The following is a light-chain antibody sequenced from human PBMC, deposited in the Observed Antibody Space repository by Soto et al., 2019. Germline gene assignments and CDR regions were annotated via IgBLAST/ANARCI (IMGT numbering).Light chain of an antibody. J-gene: IGLJ2*01. Sequence: QSALTQPASVSGSPGQSITISCTGTSSDVGSYNLVSWYQQHPGKAPKLMIYEGSKRHSGVSNRFSGSKSGNTASLTISGLQAEDEADYYCCSYAGSSTSYVVFGGGTQLTVL. CDR1: SSDVGSYNL. CDR3: CSYAGSSTSYVV. V-gene: IGLV2-23*01. CDR2: EGS.